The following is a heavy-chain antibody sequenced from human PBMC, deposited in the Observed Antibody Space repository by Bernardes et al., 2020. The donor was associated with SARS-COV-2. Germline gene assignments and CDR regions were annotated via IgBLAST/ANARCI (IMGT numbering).Heavy chain of an antibody. Sequence: GGSLRLSCAASGFTFSDYYMSWIRQAPGKGLEWVSYISSSSSYTNYADSVKGRFTISRDNAKNSLYLQMNSLRAEDTAVYYCARSGTTVTTPPGYWGQGTLVTVSS. CDR1: GFTFSDYY. CDR2: ISSSSSYT. V-gene: IGHV3-11*03. D-gene: IGHD4-17*01. CDR3: ARSGTTVTTPPGY. J-gene: IGHJ4*02.